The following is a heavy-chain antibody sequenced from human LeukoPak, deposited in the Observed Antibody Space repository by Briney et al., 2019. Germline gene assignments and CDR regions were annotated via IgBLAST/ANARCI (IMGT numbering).Heavy chain of an antibody. V-gene: IGHV1-18*01. CDR3: ARPAKGAYYYYYMDV. CDR2: ISTYNGNT. D-gene: IGHD2-2*01. CDR1: GYTFTSYG. J-gene: IGHJ6*03. Sequence: ASVKVSCKASGYTFTSYGISWVRQAPGQGLEWMGWISTYNGNTQYAQKLQGRVTMTTDASTDTAYMELRSLRSNDTAVYYCARPAKGAYYYYYMDVWGTGTTVTVSS.